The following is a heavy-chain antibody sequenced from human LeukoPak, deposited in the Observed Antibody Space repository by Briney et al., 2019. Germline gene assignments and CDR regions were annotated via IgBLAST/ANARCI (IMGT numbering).Heavy chain of an antibody. Sequence: PGGSLRLSCAASGFTFSSYWTHWVRQAPGKGLVWVSRINSYGSSTIYADSVKGRFTISRDNAKNTLYLQMNSLRAEDTAVYYCASGGYGAFDIWGQGTMVTVSS. D-gene: IGHD6-13*01. CDR1: GFTFSSYW. V-gene: IGHV3-74*01. J-gene: IGHJ3*02. CDR3: ASGGYGAFDI. CDR2: INSYGSST.